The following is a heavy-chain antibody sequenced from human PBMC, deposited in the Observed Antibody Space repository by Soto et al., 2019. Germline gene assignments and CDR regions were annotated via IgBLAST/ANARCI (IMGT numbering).Heavy chain of an antibody. CDR2: INPNSGGT. CDR3: ARDSPPSGYYDSSARWGHFDY. CDR1: GYTFTNFG. J-gene: IGHJ4*02. D-gene: IGHD3-22*01. V-gene: IGHV1-2*02. Sequence: ASVKVSCKASGYTFTNFGVTWVRRAPGQGLEWMGWINPNSGGTNYAQKFQGRVTMTRDTSISTAYMELSRLRSDDTAVYYCARDSPPSGYYDSSARWGHFDYWGQGTLVTVSS.